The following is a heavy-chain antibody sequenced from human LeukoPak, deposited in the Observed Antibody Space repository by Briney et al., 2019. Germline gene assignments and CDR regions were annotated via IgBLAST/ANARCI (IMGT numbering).Heavy chain of an antibody. CDR1: GMSLSDSA. CDR2: IRSRTKGYAT. D-gene: IGHD3-10*01. J-gene: IGHJ4*02. Sequence: QSGGSLRLSCAASGMSLSDSAMNWVRQAPGKGLEWLAHIRSRTKGYATAYATSATGRFVISRDDVKNMAFLQMTSLETEDTAVYYCIRHVEFQRPYWAQGVQVTVSS. V-gene: IGHV3-73*01. CDR3: IRHVEFQRPY.